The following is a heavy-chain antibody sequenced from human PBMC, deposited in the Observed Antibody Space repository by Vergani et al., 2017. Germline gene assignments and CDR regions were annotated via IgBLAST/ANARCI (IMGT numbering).Heavy chain of an antibody. J-gene: IGHJ6*02. Sequence: QVQLQQWGAGLLKPSETLSLTCAVYGGSFSGYYWSWIRQPPGKGLEWIGEINHSGSTNYNPSLKSRVTISVDTSKNQFSLKLSSVTAADTAVYYCAKDGEEIYYYYGMDVWGQGTTVTVSS. D-gene: IGHD3-3*01. V-gene: IGHV4-34*01. CDR3: AKDGEEIYYYYGMDV. CDR2: INHSGST. CDR1: GGSFSGYY.